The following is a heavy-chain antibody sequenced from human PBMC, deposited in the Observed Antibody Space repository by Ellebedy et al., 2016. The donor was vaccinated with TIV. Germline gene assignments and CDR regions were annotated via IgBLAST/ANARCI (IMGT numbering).Heavy chain of an antibody. D-gene: IGHD1-26*01. V-gene: IGHV3-9*01. CDR1: GFIFESYA. Sequence: GGSLRLXXAASGFIFESYAMHWVRQAPGKGLEWVSGANWNGADIGYAASVKGRFTISRDNAKNSLYLEMNNLRGEDTALYYCAKDQGYSAGWSLGYYYYGMDVWGQGTTVTVSS. CDR2: ANWNGADI. CDR3: AKDQGYSAGWSLGYYYYGMDV. J-gene: IGHJ6*02.